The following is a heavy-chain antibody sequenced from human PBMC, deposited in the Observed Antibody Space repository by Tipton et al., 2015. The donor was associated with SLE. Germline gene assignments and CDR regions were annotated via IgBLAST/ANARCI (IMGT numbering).Heavy chain of an antibody. V-gene: IGHV4-61*02. CDR1: GVSMSSLSYY. CDR3: ARHHHNPIFDS. D-gene: IGHD1-1*01. CDR2: VYTSGRT. Sequence: TLSLTCTVTGVSMSSLSYYWSWIRQSAGKEPEWIGRVYTSGRTEYNPSLKSRVAISMDTSKNHFSLKLNSVTAADTAVYFCARHHHNPIFDSWGQGTLVTVSS. J-gene: IGHJ4*02.